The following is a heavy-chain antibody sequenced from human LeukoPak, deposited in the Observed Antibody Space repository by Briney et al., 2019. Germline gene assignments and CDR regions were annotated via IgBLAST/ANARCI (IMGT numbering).Heavy chain of an antibody. Sequence: PSETLSLTCSVSGFSVNNADYWAWVRQPPGKRLEWIGNISRSGITSYNPSLNSRITISVDSPKNQNSLKVRSATAADTAICYFARGAGADESAAGDYFESWGQGTLVTVSP. V-gene: IGHV4-38-2*02. D-gene: IGHD6-19*01. CDR3: ARGAGADESAAGDYFES. CDR1: GFSVNNADY. CDR2: ISRSGIT. J-gene: IGHJ4*02.